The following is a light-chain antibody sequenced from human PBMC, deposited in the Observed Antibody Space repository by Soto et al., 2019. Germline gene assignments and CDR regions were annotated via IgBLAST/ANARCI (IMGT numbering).Light chain of an antibody. CDR3: QQYGSSPRT. CDR2: GAS. V-gene: IGKV3-20*01. J-gene: IGKJ4*01. Sequence: ESVLTQSPGTLSLSPGERATLSCRASQSVTGSYLAWYQQRPGQAPRLLMYGASSRATGIPDRFSGSGSGTDFTLTISRLEPEDFAVYYCQQYGSSPRTFGGGTKVEIK. CDR1: QSVTGSY.